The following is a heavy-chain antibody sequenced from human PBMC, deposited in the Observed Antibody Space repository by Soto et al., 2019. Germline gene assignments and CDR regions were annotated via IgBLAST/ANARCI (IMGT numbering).Heavy chain of an antibody. V-gene: IGHV1-18*04. J-gene: IGHJ4*02. D-gene: IGHD2-15*01. CDR1: GYTFTSSG. Sequence: QVQLVQSGAEVKKPGASVKVSCKASGYTFTSSGTSWGRQALGQGLEGMGWISAYNGNTNYAQKLQGRVTMTTDTSTSTAYMELRSLRSDDTAVYYCARAPNPYSPLDHWGQGTLVTVSS. CDR3: ARAPNPYSPLDH. CDR2: ISAYNGNT.